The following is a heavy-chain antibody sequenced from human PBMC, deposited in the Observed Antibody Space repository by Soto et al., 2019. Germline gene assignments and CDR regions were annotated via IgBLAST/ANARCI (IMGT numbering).Heavy chain of an antibody. D-gene: IGHD4-17*01. CDR2: INPSGGGT. CDR3: ARARAKMTTVTTPFDY. J-gene: IGHJ4*02. Sequence: GASVKVSCKASGYTFTSYYMHWVRQAPGQGLEWMGIINPSGGGTSYAQKFQGRVTMTRGTSTSTVYMELSSLRSEDTAVYYCARARAKMTTVTTPFDYWGQGTLVTVSS. CDR1: GYTFTSYY. V-gene: IGHV1-46*03.